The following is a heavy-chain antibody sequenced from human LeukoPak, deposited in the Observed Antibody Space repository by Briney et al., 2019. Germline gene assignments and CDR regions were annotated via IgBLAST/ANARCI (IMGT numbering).Heavy chain of an antibody. Sequence: SETLSLTCAVSGGSIGSYYWSWIRQPPGKGLEWIGNIYYSGSTTYNPSLKSRVTISVDTSKTQFSLKLSSVTAEDTAVYYCASQGGGGDYWGQGTLVTVSS. J-gene: IGHJ4*02. CDR3: ASQGGGGDY. CDR2: IYYSGST. V-gene: IGHV4-59*01. CDR1: GGSIGSYY. D-gene: IGHD3-16*01.